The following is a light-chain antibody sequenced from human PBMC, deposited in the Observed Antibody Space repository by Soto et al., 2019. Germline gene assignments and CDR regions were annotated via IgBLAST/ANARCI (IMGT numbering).Light chain of an antibody. CDR2: DVS. Sequence: QAVVTQPASVSGSPGQSITISCTGTSSDIGGYNYVSWYQQHPGKAPKLMIYDVSNRPSGVSHRFYGSKSGSTASLTISGLQAEDEAEYYCSSYRSSSTLYVFGAGTKLTVL. CDR1: SSDIGGYNY. V-gene: IGLV2-14*03. CDR3: SSYRSSSTLYV. J-gene: IGLJ1*01.